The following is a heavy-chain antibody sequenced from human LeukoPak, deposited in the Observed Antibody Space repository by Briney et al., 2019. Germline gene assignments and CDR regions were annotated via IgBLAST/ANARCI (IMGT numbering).Heavy chain of an antibody. CDR1: GGSISSGTYY. CDR3: ARDMTYHFYGMDV. CDR2: LYYSGST. Sequence: PSETLSLTCTASGGSISSGTYYWGWIRQPPGKGLEWIGSLYYSGSTYYSPSLKSRVTMSVDTSKNQFSLKLTSVTAADTAVYYCARDMTYHFYGMDVWGQGTTVTVSS. J-gene: IGHJ6*02. V-gene: IGHV4-39*01.